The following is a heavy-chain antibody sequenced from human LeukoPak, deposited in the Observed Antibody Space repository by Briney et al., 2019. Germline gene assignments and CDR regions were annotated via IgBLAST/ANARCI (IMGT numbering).Heavy chain of an antibody. CDR2: ISYDGSNK. V-gene: IGHV3-30*04. CDR3: AKAPVTTCSGAYCYPFDY. Sequence: GGSLRLSCAASGFTFSSHAMHWVRQAPGKGLEWVAVISYDGSNKYYADSVKGRFTISRDNSKNTLYLQMNSLRAGDAAVYYCAKAPVTTCSGAYCYPFDYWSQGTLVTVSS. CDR1: GFTFSSHA. J-gene: IGHJ4*02. D-gene: IGHD2-15*01.